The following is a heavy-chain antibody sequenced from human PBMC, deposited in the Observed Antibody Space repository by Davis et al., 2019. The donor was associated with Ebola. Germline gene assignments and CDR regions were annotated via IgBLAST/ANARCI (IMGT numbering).Heavy chain of an antibody. Sequence: SETLSLTCAVSGGSISSGGYSWSWIRQPPGKGLEWIGYIYHSGSTYYNPSLKSRVTISVDTSKNQFSLKLSSVTAADTAVYYCARLYYDFWFDPWGQGTLVTVSS. CDR3: ARLYYDFWFDP. D-gene: IGHD3-3*01. V-gene: IGHV4-30-2*02. J-gene: IGHJ5*02. CDR1: GGSISSGGYS. CDR2: IYHSGST.